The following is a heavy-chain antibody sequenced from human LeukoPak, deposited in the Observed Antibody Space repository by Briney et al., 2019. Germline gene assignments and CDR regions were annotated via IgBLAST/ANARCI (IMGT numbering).Heavy chain of an antibody. CDR2: IYHSGST. Sequence: SETLSLTCAVSGGSISSGGYSWSWIRQPPGKGLEWIGYIYHSGSTYYNPSLKSRVTISVDRSKNQFPLKLSSVTAADTAVYYCARAILWFDYWGQGTLVTVSS. J-gene: IGHJ4*02. CDR3: ARAILWFDY. V-gene: IGHV4-30-2*01. D-gene: IGHD3-10*01. CDR1: GGSISSGGYS.